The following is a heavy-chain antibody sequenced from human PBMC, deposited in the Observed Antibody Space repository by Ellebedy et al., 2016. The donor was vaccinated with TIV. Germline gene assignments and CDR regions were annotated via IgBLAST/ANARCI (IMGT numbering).Heavy chain of an antibody. J-gene: IGHJ4*02. CDR2: IYDSGRT. CDR3: ARTRRIDSSGPYFDC. CDR1: GGSISSSGYY. V-gene: IGHV4-39*01. Sequence: SETLSLTXTVSGGSISSSGYYWGWIRQPPGKGLEWIGSIYDSGRTHYNPSLKSRVTISGDTSKNQFSLKLSSVTAADTAVYYCARTRRIDSSGPYFDCWGQGTLVSASS. D-gene: IGHD6-19*01.